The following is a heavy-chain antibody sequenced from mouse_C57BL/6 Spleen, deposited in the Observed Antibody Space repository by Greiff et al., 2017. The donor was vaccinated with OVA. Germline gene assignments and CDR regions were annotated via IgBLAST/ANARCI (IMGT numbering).Heavy chain of an antibody. D-gene: IGHD2-3*01. CDR3: ARSGGYYASMDY. J-gene: IGHJ4*01. CDR1: GYAFTNYL. V-gene: IGHV1-54*01. Sequence: VQLVESGAELVRPGTSVKVSCKASGYAFTNYLIEWVKQRPGQGLEWIGVINPGSGGTNYNEKFKGKATLTADKSSSTAYMQLSSLTSEDSAVYFCARSGGYYASMDYWGQGTSVTVSS. CDR2: INPGSGGT.